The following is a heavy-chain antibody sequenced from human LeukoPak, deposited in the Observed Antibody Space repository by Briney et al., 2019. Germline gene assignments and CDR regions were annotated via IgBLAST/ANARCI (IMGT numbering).Heavy chain of an antibody. V-gene: IGHV4-30-2*01. CDR3: ARGVWRFSGAFDI. J-gene: IGHJ3*02. CDR2: IYHTGST. Sequence: PSETLSLTCDVSGGSISSGLYSWSWIRQPLGKGLEWIGYIYHTGSTYYNPSLKSRVTISVDTSKNQFSLKLSSVTAADTAVYYCARGVWRFSGAFDIWGQGTMVTVSS. D-gene: IGHD3-3*01. CDR1: GGSISSGLYS.